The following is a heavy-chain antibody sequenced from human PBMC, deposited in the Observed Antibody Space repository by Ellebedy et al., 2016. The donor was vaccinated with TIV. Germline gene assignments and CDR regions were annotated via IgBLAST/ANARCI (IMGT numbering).Heavy chain of an antibody. D-gene: IGHD1-14*01. J-gene: IGHJ6*02. V-gene: IGHV4-59*05. CDR1: GGSISSFY. CDR3: VTGTVGYYYYAMDV. CDR2: IYYSGST. Sequence: SETLSLTCTVSGGSISSFYWSWIRQPPGKGLEWIGSIYYSGSTYFNPSLKSRVTISVDTSKSQFSLKLSSVTAADTAVYYCVTGTVGYYYYAMDVWGQGTTVTVSS.